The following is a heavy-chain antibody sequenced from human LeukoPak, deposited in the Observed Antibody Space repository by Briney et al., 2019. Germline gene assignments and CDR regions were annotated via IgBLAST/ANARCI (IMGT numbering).Heavy chain of an antibody. CDR1: GFTFSSYS. V-gene: IGHV3-21*01. CDR3: ARVEGGSSGWVDY. J-gene: IGHJ4*02. Sequence: GGSLRLSCAASGFTFSSYSMNWVRQAPGKGLEWVSSISSSSSYIYYADSVEGRFTISRDNAKNSLYLQMNSLRAEDTAVYYCARVEGGSSGWVDYWGQGTLVTVSS. CDR2: ISSSSSYI. D-gene: IGHD6-19*01.